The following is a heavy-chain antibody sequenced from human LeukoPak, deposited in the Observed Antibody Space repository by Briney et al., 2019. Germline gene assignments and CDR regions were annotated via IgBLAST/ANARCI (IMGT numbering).Heavy chain of an antibody. V-gene: IGHV3-73*01. D-gene: IGHD3-10*01. CDR1: GFTFSGSA. CDR2: IRSTANGYAT. CDR3: TGNYYASGSYADFDY. Sequence: GGSLRLSCAVSGFTFSGSALHWVRQASGKGLEWVGRIRSTANGYATAYAASVKGRFTISRDDSKNTAYLQMDSLKTEDTAVYYCTGNYYASGSYADFDYWGQGTLVTVSS. J-gene: IGHJ4*02.